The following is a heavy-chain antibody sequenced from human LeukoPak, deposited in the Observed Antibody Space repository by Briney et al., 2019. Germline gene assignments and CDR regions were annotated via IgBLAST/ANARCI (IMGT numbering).Heavy chain of an antibody. CDR1: GGTFSSYA. CDR3: AREIMVRGAYNWFDP. CDR2: IIPILGIA. J-gene: IGHJ5*02. Sequence: SVKVSCKASGGTFSSYAISWVRQAPGQGLEWMGRIIPILGIANYAQKFQGRVTITADKSTSTAYMELSSLRSEDTAVYYCAREIMVRGAYNWFDPWGQGTLVTVSS. V-gene: IGHV1-69*04. D-gene: IGHD3-10*01.